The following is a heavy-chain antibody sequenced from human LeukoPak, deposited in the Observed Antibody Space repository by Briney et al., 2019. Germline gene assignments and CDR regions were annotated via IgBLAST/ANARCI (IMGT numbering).Heavy chain of an antibody. Sequence: ASVTVSCKASGYTFTNYGISWVRQAPGQGLEWMAWINPYNGDTNFAQKLQGRVTVTTDTSTSTAYMELRSLRSDDTAVYYCARDLRSSSVYYFDYWGQGTLVTASS. CDR2: INPYNGDT. D-gene: IGHD6-6*01. CDR3: ARDLRSSSVYYFDY. J-gene: IGHJ4*02. CDR1: GYTFTNYG. V-gene: IGHV1-18*01.